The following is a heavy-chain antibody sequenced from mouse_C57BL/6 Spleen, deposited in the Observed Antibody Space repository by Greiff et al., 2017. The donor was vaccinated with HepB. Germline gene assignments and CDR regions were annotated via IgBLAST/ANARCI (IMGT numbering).Heavy chain of an antibody. J-gene: IGHJ3*01. V-gene: IGHV1-55*01. CDR3: ARASNPAGTSFAY. CDR1: GYTFTSYW. CDR2: IYPGSGST. D-gene: IGHD2-5*01. Sequence: QVQLQQPGAELVKPGASVKMSCKASGYTFTSYWITWVKQRPGQGLEWIGDIYPGSGSTNYNEKFKSKATLTVDTSSSTAYMQLSSLTSEDSAVYYCARASNPAGTSFAYWGQGTLVTVSA.